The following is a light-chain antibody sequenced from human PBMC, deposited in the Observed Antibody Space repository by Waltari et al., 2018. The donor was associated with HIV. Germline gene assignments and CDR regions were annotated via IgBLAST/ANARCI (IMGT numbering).Light chain of an antibody. CDR2: SNS. V-gene: IGLV1-44*01. CDR1: SSNIGSNI. J-gene: IGLJ3*02. CDR3: AAWDDSLNGWV. Sequence: QSVLTQPPSASGTPGQRVTISCSGSSSNIGSNIVNWYQQLPGTAPNLLIYSNSQRPSGVPARFSCSKTGTSSSLAISGLQSEDEADYYCAAWDDSLNGWVFGGGTKLTVL.